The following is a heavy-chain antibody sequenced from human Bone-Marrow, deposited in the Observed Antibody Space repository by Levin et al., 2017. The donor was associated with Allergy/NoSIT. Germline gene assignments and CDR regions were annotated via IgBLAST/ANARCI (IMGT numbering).Heavy chain of an antibody. J-gene: IGHJ4*02. D-gene: IGHD1-20*01. CDR2: TRNKANRYTT. CDR1: GFTFSDHY. V-gene: IGHV3-72*01. CDR3: ARVTVGSTSGLWYFDY. Sequence: TGGSLRLSCAASGFTFSDHYMDWVRQAPGKGLEWVGRTRNKANRYTTEYAASVKGRFTISRDDSKNSLYLQMNSLKTEDTAVYYCARVTVGSTSGLWYFDYWGQGTLVTVSS.